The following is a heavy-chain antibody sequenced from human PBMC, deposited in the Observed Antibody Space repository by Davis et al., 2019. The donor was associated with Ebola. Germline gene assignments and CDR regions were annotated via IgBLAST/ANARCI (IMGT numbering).Heavy chain of an antibody. V-gene: IGHV3-53*01. CDR1: GFTVSSNY. J-gene: IGHJ5*02. Sequence: GESLKISCAASGFTVSSNYMSWVRQAPGKGLEWVSVIYSGGSTYYADSVKGRFTISRDNSKNTLYLQMNSLRAEDTAVYYCARSNWNFPCWFDPWGQGTLVTVSS. CDR2: IYSGGST. CDR3: ARSNWNFPCWFDP. D-gene: IGHD1-7*01.